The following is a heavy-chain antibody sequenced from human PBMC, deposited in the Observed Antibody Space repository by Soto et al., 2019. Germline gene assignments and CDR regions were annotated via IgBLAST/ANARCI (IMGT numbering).Heavy chain of an antibody. V-gene: IGHV3-15*07. D-gene: IGHD3-22*01. CDR2: IKSKTDGGTT. J-gene: IGHJ4*02. CDR1: GFTFSNAW. Sequence: EVQLVESGGGLVKPGGSLRLSCAASGFTFSNAWMNWVRQAPGKGLEWVGRIKSKTDGGTTDYAAPVKGRFTISRDDSKNTLYLQMNSLKTEDTAVYYCTTARYYDSSGCDYWGQGTLVTVSS. CDR3: TTARYYDSSGCDY.